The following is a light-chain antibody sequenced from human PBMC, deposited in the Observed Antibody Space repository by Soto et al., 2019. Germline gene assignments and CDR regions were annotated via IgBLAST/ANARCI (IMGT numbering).Light chain of an antibody. CDR3: QQRSAWPIT. J-gene: IGKJ4*01. CDR1: QSVSRY. Sequence: EIVLTQSPATLSLSPGERATLSCRASQSVSRYLAWYQQKPGQAPRLLINDASNRATGIPARFSGSGSGTDFTLTISSLEPEDFAVYYCQQRSAWPITFGGGTKVDIK. CDR2: DAS. V-gene: IGKV3-11*01.